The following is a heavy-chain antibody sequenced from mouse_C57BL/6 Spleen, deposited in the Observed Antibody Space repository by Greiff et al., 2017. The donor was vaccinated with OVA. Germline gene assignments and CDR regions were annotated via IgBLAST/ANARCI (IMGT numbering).Heavy chain of an antibody. CDR1: GYTFTSYW. Sequence: QVQLQQPGAELVRPGSSVKLSCKASGYTFTSYWMDWVKQRPGQGLEWIGNIYPSDSETHYNQKFKDKATLTVDKSSSTAYMQLSSLTSEDSAVYYCLITTVAMDYWGQGTSVTVSS. D-gene: IGHD1-1*01. CDR2: IYPSDSET. V-gene: IGHV1-61*01. J-gene: IGHJ4*01. CDR3: LITTVAMDY.